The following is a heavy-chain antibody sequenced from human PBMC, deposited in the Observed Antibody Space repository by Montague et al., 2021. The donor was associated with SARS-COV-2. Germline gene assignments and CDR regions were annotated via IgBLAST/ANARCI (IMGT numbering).Heavy chain of an antibody. CDR1: GGSISSYY. V-gene: IGHV4-59*13. Sequence: SETLSLTCTVSGGSISSYYWSWIRQPPGKGLEWIGYIYYSGSTNYNPSLKSRVTISVDTSKNQFSLKPSSVTAADTAVYYCARDSHYYDSSGHFDYWGQGTLVTVSS. J-gene: IGHJ4*02. D-gene: IGHD3-22*01. CDR3: ARDSHYYDSSGHFDY. CDR2: IYYSGST.